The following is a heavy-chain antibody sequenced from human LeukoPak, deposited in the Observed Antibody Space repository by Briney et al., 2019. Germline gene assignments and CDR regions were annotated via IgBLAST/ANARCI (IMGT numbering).Heavy chain of an antibody. CDR2: IWYDGSNK. CDR3: ASSGMSVRGATEN. J-gene: IGHJ4*02. CDR1: GFTFSSYG. V-gene: IGHV3-33*01. Sequence: GGSLRLSCAASGFTFSSYGMPWVRQAPVKELEWVAVIWYDGSNKYYADSVKGRFTISRDNSKNTLYLQMNSLRAEDTAVYYCASSGMSVRGATENWGQGTLVTVSS. D-gene: IGHD3-10*01.